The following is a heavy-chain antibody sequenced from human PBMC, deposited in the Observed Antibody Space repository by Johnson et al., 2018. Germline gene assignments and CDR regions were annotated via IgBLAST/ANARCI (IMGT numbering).Heavy chain of an antibody. CDR3: AMPGGATVTSA. Sequence: EVQLVESGGGLVKPGGSLRLSCTASGFSFTTYTMNWVRQAPGKGLEWVSAISSSGMYTYYADSLKGRFTISRDKTKNSLSLQMNSLRAEETAIYYCAMPGGATVTSAWGQGTLVTVSS. CDR1: GFSFTTYT. V-gene: IGHV3-21*01. J-gene: IGHJ4*02. CDR2: ISSSGMYT. D-gene: IGHD4-17*01.